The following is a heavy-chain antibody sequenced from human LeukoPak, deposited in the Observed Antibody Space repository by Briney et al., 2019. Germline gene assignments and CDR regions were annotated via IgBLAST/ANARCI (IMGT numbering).Heavy chain of an antibody. J-gene: IGHJ4*02. Sequence: SVKVSCKASGYTFTGYYMHWVRQAPGQGLEWMGGIIPIFGTANYAQKFQGRVTITADESTSTAYMELSSLRSEDTAVYYCASKISLSTVVTAQFDYWGQGTLVTVSS. CDR3: ASKISLSTVVTAQFDY. D-gene: IGHD2-21*02. V-gene: IGHV1-69*13. CDR2: IIPIFGTA. CDR1: GYTFTGYY.